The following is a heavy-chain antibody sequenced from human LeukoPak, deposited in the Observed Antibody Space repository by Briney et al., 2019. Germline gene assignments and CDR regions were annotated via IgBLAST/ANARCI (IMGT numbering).Heavy chain of an antibody. Sequence: GGSLRLSCAASGFSFSSYEMNWVRQAPGKGLEWVSYISSSGSTIYDADSVKGRFIISRDNAKNSLYLQMNSLRAEDTAVYYCARRTTGDDYWGQGTLVTVSS. J-gene: IGHJ4*02. CDR1: GFSFSSYE. V-gene: IGHV3-48*03. D-gene: IGHD4-17*01. CDR3: ARRTTGDDY. CDR2: ISSSGSTI.